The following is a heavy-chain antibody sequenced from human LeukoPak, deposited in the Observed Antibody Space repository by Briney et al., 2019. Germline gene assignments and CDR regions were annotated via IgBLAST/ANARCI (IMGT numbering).Heavy chain of an antibody. Sequence: ASVKVSCKACGYTFTGYYMQGVPQAPGQGLEWMGWINPNSGGTNYAQKFQGRVTMTRDPSISTAYMELSRLRSYDTAMYYCASEGEQQLVNMFYYWGQGTLVTVSS. CDR3: ASEGEQQLVNMFYY. CDR2: INPNSGGT. CDR1: GYTFTGYY. V-gene: IGHV1-2*02. D-gene: IGHD6-13*01. J-gene: IGHJ4*02.